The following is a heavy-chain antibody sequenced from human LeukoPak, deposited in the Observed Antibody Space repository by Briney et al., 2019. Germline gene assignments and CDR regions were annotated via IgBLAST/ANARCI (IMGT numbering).Heavy chain of an antibody. CDR1: GFSFSKYW. J-gene: IGHJ4*02. D-gene: IGHD3-16*01. CDR2: IKEDGTYT. Sequence: GGSLRLSCAASGFSFSKYWMHWVRHTPGEGLVWVARIKEDGTYTSYADSVKGRFTISRDNARNTVFLQMNSLRAEDTAVYYCARDFCMGITPGDDFDFWGQGTLVTVSS. CDR3: ARDFCMGITPGDDFDF. V-gene: IGHV3-74*01.